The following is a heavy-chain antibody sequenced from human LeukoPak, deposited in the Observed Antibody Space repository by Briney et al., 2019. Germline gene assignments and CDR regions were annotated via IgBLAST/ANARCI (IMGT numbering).Heavy chain of an antibody. J-gene: IGHJ6*03. CDR1: GGSISSSNW. CDR3: ARENYDFWSGNYYMDV. Sequence: SETLSLICAVSGGSISSSNWWSWVRQPPGKGLEWIGEIYHSGSTNYNPSLKSRVTISVDKSKNQFSLKLSSVTAADTAVYYCARENYDFWSGNYYMDVWGKGTTVTVSS. D-gene: IGHD3-3*01. CDR2: IYHSGST. V-gene: IGHV4-4*02.